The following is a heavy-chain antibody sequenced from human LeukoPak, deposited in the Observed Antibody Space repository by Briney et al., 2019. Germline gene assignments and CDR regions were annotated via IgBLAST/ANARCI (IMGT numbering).Heavy chain of an antibody. V-gene: IGHV3-49*04. CDR2: IRSKAYGGTA. J-gene: IGHJ4*02. CDR3: TRDWYYFDSGVSKPDY. D-gene: IGHD3-22*01. Sequence: GGSLRLSCAASGFSFSIYAMSWVRQAPGKGLEWVGFIRSKAYGGTAEYAASVKGRFTISRDDSKNIAYLQMISLKTEDTAVYYCTRDWYYFDSGVSKPDYWGQGTLVTVSS. CDR1: GFSFSIYA.